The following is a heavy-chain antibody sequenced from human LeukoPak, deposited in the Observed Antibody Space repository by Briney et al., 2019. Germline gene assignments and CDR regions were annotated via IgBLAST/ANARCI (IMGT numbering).Heavy chain of an antibody. CDR1: GFTFNNYG. V-gene: IGHV3-33*01. Sequence: PGGSLRLPCVASGFTFNNYGMHWVRQAPGEGLEWVAVIWSNGRNKYYADSVKGRFAISRDNSKNTLDLQMNSLRADDTAVYYCVRELGPFTGFDYWGRGTLVTVSS. J-gene: IGHJ4*02. CDR3: VRELGPFTGFDY. D-gene: IGHD3-16*01. CDR2: IWSNGRNK.